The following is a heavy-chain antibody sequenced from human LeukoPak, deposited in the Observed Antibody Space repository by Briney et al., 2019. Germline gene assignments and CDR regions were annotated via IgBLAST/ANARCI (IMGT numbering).Heavy chain of an antibody. V-gene: IGHV1-8*01. D-gene: IGHD6-13*01. CDR2: MNPNSGNT. Sequence: ASVKVSCKASGYTFTRYDINWVRQATGQGLEGMGWMNPNSGNTGYAQKFQGRVTMTRNTSISTAYMELSSLRSEDTAVYYCARSYSSSWYGGGDYWGQGTLVTVSS. CDR3: ARSYSSSWYGGGDY. J-gene: IGHJ4*02. CDR1: GYTFTRYD.